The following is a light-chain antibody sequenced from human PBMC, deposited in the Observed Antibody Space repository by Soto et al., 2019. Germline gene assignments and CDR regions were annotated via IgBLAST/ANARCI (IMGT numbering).Light chain of an antibody. CDR1: SSDVGTYKP. V-gene: IGLV2-14*02. Sequence: QSALTQPASVSGSPGQSITISCTGTSSDVGTYKPVSWYQQYPGKAPKVIIYDDTKRPSGVSNRFSGSKSGNTASLTISGLQAEDEAEYYCSSYTNINTRACVFGTGTKVTVL. J-gene: IGLJ1*01. CDR3: SSYTNINTRACV. CDR2: DDT.